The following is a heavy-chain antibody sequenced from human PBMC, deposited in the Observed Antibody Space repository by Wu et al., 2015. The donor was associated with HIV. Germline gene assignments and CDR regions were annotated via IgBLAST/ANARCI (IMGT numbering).Heavy chain of an antibody. V-gene: IGHV1-24*01. Sequence: HVQLEQSGAVVKKPGASVRVSCKVSENSLTKLSIHWVRQSHGRGLEWMGGFDPEDEKIIYAQKFQNRVVMTEDRSKDTVYLDLRSLTFDDTAIFYVAGYRRDIWSTGLPYWGQGTLVSVSS. CDR2: FDPEDEKI. CDR3: AGYRRDIWSTGLPY. J-gene: IGHJ1*01. D-gene: IGHD2-15*01. CDR1: ENSLTKLS.